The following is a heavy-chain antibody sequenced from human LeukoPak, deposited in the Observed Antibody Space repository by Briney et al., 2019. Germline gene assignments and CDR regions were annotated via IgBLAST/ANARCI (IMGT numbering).Heavy chain of an antibody. CDR2: IYPGDSDT. CDR3: ARQDNYDILTDSGAFDI. J-gene: IGHJ3*02. D-gene: IGHD3-9*01. V-gene: IGHV5-51*01. Sequence: GESLKISLKGSGYSFTSYWIGWVRQMPGKGLDWMGIIYPGDSDTRYSPSFQGQVTISADKTISTAYLQWSSLKASDTAMYYCARQDNYDILTDSGAFDIWGQGTMVTVSS. CDR1: GYSFTSYW.